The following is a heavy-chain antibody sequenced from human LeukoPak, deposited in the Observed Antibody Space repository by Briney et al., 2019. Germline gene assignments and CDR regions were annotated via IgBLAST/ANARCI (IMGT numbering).Heavy chain of an antibody. CDR2: IYYSGST. CDR1: GGSISSYY. CDR3: ARQAQQLYFDY. Sequence: SETLSLTCAVSGGSISSYYWSWIRQPPEKGLEWIGYIYYSGSTNYNPSLKSRVTISVDTSKNQFSLKLNSVTAADTAVYYCARQAQQLYFDYWGQGTLVTVSS. D-gene: IGHD6-13*01. V-gene: IGHV4-59*08. J-gene: IGHJ4*02.